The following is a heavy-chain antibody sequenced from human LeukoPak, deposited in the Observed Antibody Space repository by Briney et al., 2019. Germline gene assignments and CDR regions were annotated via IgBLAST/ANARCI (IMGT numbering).Heavy chain of an antibody. Sequence: PGGSLRLSCAASGFAVSSNYMSWVRQAPGKGLEWVSLIYSNNTTYYADSVKGRFTISRDNAKNSLYLQMNSLRAEDTAVYYCARDLEEQHFDYWGQGTLVTVSS. D-gene: IGHD6-13*01. J-gene: IGHJ4*02. V-gene: IGHV3-66*01. CDR1: GFAVSSNY. CDR2: IYSNNTT. CDR3: ARDLEEQHFDY.